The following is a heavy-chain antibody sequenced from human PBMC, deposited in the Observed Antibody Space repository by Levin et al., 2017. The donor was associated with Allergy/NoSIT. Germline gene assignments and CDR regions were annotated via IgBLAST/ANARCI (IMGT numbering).Heavy chain of an antibody. CDR1: GFTFSSYG. J-gene: IGHJ4*02. CDR2: ISYDGSNK. CDR3: AKDRGEMYDFDY. V-gene: IGHV3-30*18. Sequence: GESLKISCAASGFTFSSYGMHWVRQAPGKGLEWVAVISYDGSNKYYADSVKGRFTISRDNSKNTLYLQMNSLRAEDTAVYYCAKDRGEMYDFDYWGQGTLVTVSS. D-gene: IGHD7-27*01.